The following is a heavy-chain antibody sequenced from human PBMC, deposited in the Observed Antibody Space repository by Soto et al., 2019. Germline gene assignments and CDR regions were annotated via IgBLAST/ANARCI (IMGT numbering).Heavy chain of an antibody. CDR2: ISAYDGKT. Sequence: GASVKVSCKTSGYTFSDYGISWVRQAPGQGLEWMGWISAYDGKTNSAQKFQGRVTMTTDTSTNTAHMELRSLTSDDTAVYYCARDRPYYYDSSGYYAPLDSWGQGTLVTVSS. CDR3: ARDRPYYYDSSGYYAPLDS. J-gene: IGHJ4*02. V-gene: IGHV1-18*01. CDR1: GYTFSDYG. D-gene: IGHD3-22*01.